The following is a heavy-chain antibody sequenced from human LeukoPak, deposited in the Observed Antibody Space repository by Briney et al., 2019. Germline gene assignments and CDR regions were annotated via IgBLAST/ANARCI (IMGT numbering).Heavy chain of an antibody. D-gene: IGHD2-2*01. J-gene: IGHJ3*02. V-gene: IGHV4-4*07. CDR3: ARAAIVVVPAAMALDAFDI. CDR2: IYTSGST. Sequence: SETLSLTCTVSGGSISSYYWSWIRQPAGKGLEWIGRIYTSGSTNYNPSLKSRVIMSVDTSKNQFSLKLSSVTAADTAVYYCARAAIVVVPAAMALDAFDIWGQGTMVTVSS. CDR1: GGSISSYY.